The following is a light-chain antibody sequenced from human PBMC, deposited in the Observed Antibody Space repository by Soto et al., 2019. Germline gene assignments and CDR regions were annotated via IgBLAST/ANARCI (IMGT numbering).Light chain of an antibody. Sequence: EIVLTQSPGTLSLSPGERATLSCRAIQSVSSSYLAWYQQKPGQAPRLLIYGASSRATGIPDRFSGSGSGTEFTLTISSLQSEDFAIYYCHQRQYWPPITFGQGTRLEIK. CDR2: GAS. CDR1: QSVSSSY. V-gene: IGKV3D-20*02. CDR3: HQRQYWPPIT. J-gene: IGKJ5*01.